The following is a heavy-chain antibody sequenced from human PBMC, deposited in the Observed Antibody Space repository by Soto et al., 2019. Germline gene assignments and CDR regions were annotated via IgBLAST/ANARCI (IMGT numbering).Heavy chain of an antibody. CDR2: IYYSGST. V-gene: IGHV4-59*01. CDR1: GGSISSYY. D-gene: IGHD2-2*01. J-gene: IGHJ6*02. Sequence: PSETLSLTCTVSGGSISSYYCSWIRQPPGKGLEWIGYIYYSGSTNYNPSLKSRVTISVDTSKNQFSLKLSSVTAADTAVYYCARETVHCISTSCYGYYYYGMDVWGQGTTVTVSS. CDR3: ARETVHCISTSCYGYYYYGMDV.